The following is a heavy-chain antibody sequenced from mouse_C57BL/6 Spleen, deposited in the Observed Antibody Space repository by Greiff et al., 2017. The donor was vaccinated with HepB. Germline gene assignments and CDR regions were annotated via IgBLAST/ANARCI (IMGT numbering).Heavy chain of an antibody. J-gene: IGHJ4*01. CDR1: GYTFTSYW. CDR3: ARTAYDYGVPMDY. CDR2: IDPSDSET. Sequence: QVQLQQPGAELVRPGSSVKLSCKASGYTFTSYWMHWVKQRPIQGLEWIGNIDPSDSETHYNQKFKDKATWTVDKSSSTAYMQLSSLTSEDSAVYYCARTAYDYGVPMDYWGQGTSVTVSS. V-gene: IGHV1-52*01. D-gene: IGHD2-4*01.